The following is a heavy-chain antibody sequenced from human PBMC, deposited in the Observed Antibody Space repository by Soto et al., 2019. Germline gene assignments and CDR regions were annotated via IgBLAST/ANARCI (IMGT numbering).Heavy chain of an antibody. CDR3: ASSYGDYVSY. J-gene: IGHJ4*02. Sequence: QLQLQESGPGLVKPSETLSLTCTVSGGSISSSSYYWGWIRQPPGKGLEWIGSIYYSGSTYYNPSLTXXVXIXXYTSGHQFSLELISVTAADTAVYYCASSYGDYVSYWGQGTLVTVSS. D-gene: IGHD4-17*01. V-gene: IGHV4-39*01. CDR1: GGSISSSSYY. CDR2: IYYSGST.